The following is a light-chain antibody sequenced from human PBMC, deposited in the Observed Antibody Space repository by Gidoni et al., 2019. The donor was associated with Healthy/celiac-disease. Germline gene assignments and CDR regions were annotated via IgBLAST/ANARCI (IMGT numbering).Light chain of an antibody. CDR2: EIS. Sequence: QSALTQPAAVSGSPGRPITISCTGTSSDVGGYHYVSWSQQQPAKAPELMIYEISNRPSGVSNRFSGSKSGNTASPPISGLQAEDEAAYYCSSYTSSSTLVFGGGTKLTVL. V-gene: IGLV2-14*01. J-gene: IGLJ3*02. CDR3: SSYTSSSTLV. CDR1: SSDVGGYHY.